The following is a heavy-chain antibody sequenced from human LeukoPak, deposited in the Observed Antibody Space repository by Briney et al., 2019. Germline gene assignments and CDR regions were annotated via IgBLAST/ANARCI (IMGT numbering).Heavy chain of an antibody. CDR2: IWYDGSNK. CDR3: VRVGYTNYGIDY. Sequence: GGSLRLSCAVSGFTFSSYGMHWVRQAPGKGLEWVAVIWYDGSNKYYADSVKGRFTISRDSSRNTLDLQMNSLRAEDTAVYYCVRVGYTNYGIDYWGQGTLVTVSS. J-gene: IGHJ4*02. D-gene: IGHD4-11*01. CDR1: GFTFSSYG. V-gene: IGHV3-33*01.